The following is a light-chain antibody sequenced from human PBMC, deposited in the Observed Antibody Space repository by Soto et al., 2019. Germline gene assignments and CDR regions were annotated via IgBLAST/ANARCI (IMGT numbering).Light chain of an antibody. CDR1: SNDIGGYNY. Sequence: QSALTQPASVSGSPGQSITISCTGTSNDIGGYNYVSWYQQHPGEAPKLIIYEVSNRPSGVSNRFSGSKSDNTASLTITGLQAEDEASYYCSSYTITHFPLIFGGGTQLTVL. J-gene: IGLJ2*01. CDR2: EVS. V-gene: IGLV2-14*01. CDR3: SSYTITHFPLI.